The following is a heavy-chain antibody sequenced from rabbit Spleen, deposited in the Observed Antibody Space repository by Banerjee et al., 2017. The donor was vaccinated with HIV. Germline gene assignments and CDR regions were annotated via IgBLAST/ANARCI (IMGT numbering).Heavy chain of an antibody. V-gene: IGHV1S45*01. CDR3: ARDDALTHSYAFNL. CDR1: GFSLSNNYC. D-gene: IGHD4-1*01. CDR2: IDPIFGAA. J-gene: IGHJ4*01. Sequence: QQQLVESGGGLVKPGASLTLTCTASGFSLSNNYCICWVRQAPGKGLEWIGCIDPIFGAAYYASWAKGRFTISKTSSTTVTLQMTSLTAADTATYFCARDDALTHSYAFNLWGQGTLVTVS.